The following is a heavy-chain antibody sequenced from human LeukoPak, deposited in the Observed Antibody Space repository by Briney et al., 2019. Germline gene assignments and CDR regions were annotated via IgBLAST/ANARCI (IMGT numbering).Heavy chain of an antibody. CDR1: GFTVSSNY. V-gene: IGHV3-66*01. Sequence: GGSLRLSCAASGFTVSSNYMSWVRQAPGKGLEWVSVIYSGGSTYYADSVKGRFTISRDNSKNTLYLQMNSLRAEDTAVYYCARDLATVRGVNPADYWGQGTLVTVS. D-gene: IGHD3-10*01. J-gene: IGHJ4*02. CDR3: ARDLATVRGVNPADY. CDR2: IYSGGST.